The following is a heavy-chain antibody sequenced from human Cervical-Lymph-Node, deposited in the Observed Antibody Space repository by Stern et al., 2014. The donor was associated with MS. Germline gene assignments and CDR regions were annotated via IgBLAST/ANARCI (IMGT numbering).Heavy chain of an antibody. CDR3: ARQGGDSLDWFDP. V-gene: IGHV4-39*01. D-gene: IGHD2-21*02. Sequence: QVQLQESGPGLVKPSETLSLSCTVSGGSISSSEYFWGWIRQPPGLGLEWIGSIYNSGRTYFNPSLKSRVTISVDTSKNQFSLKLTSLNAADTAKYYCARQGGDSLDWFDPWGQGTLVTVSS. CDR2: IYNSGRT. CDR1: GGSISSSEYF. J-gene: IGHJ5*02.